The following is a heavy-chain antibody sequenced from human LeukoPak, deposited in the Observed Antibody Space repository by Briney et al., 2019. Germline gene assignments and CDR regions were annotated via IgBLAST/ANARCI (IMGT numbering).Heavy chain of an antibody. J-gene: IGHJ2*01. V-gene: IGHV4-34*01. D-gene: IGHD3/OR15-3a*01. CDR1: GGSLNGYY. CDR2: MHHRGST. Sequence: PSETLSLTCAVSGGSLNGYYWTWIRQSPGKGLEWIGEMHHRGSTGYKASLRSRVTISRDTSENQFSLELSSVTAADTAVYYCARGILDYYYFDLWGRGTLVTVSS. CDR3: ARGILDYYYFDL.